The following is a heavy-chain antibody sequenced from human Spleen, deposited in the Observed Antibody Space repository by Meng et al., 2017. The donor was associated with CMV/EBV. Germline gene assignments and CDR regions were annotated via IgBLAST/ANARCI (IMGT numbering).Heavy chain of an antibody. Sequence: GGSLRLSCAASGFTFNSYSMNRVRQAPGKGLEWVSSISNSADYIYYADSVKGRFTISRDNADHSLYLQMNSLRAEDTAVYYCARDGGTGGDVSVTSYYGMDVWGQGTTVTVSS. CDR2: ISNSADYI. V-gene: IGHV3-21*06. CDR1: GFTFNSYS. CDR3: ARDGGTGGDVSVTSYYGMDV. D-gene: IGHD1-1*01. J-gene: IGHJ6*02.